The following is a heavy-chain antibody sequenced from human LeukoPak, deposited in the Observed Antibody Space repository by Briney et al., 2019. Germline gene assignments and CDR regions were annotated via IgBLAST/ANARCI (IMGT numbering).Heavy chain of an antibody. Sequence: PGGSLRLSCAASGFIFGDFWMTWVRQAPGKGLEWVANIKEDGSEKYSVDSVKGRFTISRDNAKNTLFLQINSLRAEDTAMYYCAREYYYNSSGHGCSAYWGQGTLVTVSS. CDR2: IKEDGSEK. V-gene: IGHV3-7*01. CDR1: GFIFGDFW. CDR3: AREYYYNSSGHGCSAY. D-gene: IGHD3-22*01. J-gene: IGHJ4*02.